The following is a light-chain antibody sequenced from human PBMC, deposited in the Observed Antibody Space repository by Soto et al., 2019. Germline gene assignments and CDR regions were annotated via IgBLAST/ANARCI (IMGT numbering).Light chain of an antibody. V-gene: IGLV2-23*02. CDR2: EVS. CDR3: CSYAGGTSWV. Sequence: QSVLTQPASVSGSPGQSITISCTGTGSDVGSYILVSWYQQHPGKAPKLIIYEVSERPSGVSDRFSGSKSDNTASLTISGLQAEDEVDYYCCSYAGGTSWVFGGGTKLTVL. J-gene: IGLJ3*02. CDR1: GSDVGSYIL.